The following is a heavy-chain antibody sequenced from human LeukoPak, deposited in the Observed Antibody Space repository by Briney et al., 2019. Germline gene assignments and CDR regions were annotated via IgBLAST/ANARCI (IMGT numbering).Heavy chain of an antibody. CDR3: ARGFRPVAMRNYFDY. Sequence: GGSLRLSCAASGFIFSDYYMSWIRQAPGKGLKWVSYISGSGSPIYYADSVRGRFTISRDNAKNSLYLQMNSLRAEDTAVYFCARGFRPVAMRNYFDYWGQGTLVTVSS. CDR2: ISGSGSPI. V-gene: IGHV3-11*01. J-gene: IGHJ4*02. CDR1: GFIFSDYY. D-gene: IGHD2-2*01.